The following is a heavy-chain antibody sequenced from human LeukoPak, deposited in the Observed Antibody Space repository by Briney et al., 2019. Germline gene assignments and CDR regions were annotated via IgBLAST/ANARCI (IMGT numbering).Heavy chain of an antibody. CDR1: GYTFTSYG. J-gene: IGHJ6*03. D-gene: IGHD3-9*01. CDR2: ISAYNGNT. V-gene: IGHV1-18*01. CDR3: ARGGNYDKPEDPDYYCYVDV. Sequence: ASVKVSCKASGYTFTSYGISWVRQAPGQGLEWMGWISAYNGNTNYAQKLQGRVTMTTDTSTSTAYMELRSLRSDDTAVYYCARGGNYDKPEDPDYYCYVDVWGKGTTVTVSS.